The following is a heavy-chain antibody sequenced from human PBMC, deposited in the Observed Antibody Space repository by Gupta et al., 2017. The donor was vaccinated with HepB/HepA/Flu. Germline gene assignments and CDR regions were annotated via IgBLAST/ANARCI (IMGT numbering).Heavy chain of an antibody. CDR2: VLPNSGDT. J-gene: IGHJ1*01. V-gene: IGHV1-2*02. CDR1: GYTFTDYY. D-gene: IGHD3-10*01. CDR3: ARGGHTSGIYPPPPVLH. Sequence: QVQLVQSGAEVTEPGASVKVSCKASGYTFTDYYLHGVRQAPGQGLEWMGWVLPNSGDTAYAPKFRGRVTMTRDTSISTAYMELSSLRSDDTAVYYCARGGHTSGIYPPPPVLHWGQGSLVTVSS.